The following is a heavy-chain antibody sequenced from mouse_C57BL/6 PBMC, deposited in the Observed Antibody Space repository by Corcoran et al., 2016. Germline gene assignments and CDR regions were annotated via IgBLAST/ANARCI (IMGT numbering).Heavy chain of an antibody. V-gene: IGHV9-3*01. CDR2: INTYSGVP. CDR1: GYTFTTYG. D-gene: IGHD1-1*01. Sequence: QIQLVQSGPELKKPGETVKISCKASGYTFTTYGISWVKQAPGKGVKWMGWINTYSGVPTYADDFKGRFAFSLETSASTAYLQINNLKNEDTATYFCARFDYGSRGAMDYWGQGTSVTVSS. CDR3: ARFDYGSRGAMDY. J-gene: IGHJ4*01.